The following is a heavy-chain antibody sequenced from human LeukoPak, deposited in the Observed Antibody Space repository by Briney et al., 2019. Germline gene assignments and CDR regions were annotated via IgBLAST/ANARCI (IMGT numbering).Heavy chain of an antibody. D-gene: IGHD1-26*01. CDR3: ARWWWELIGFDP. Sequence: SETLSLTCTVSGGSISSGDYYWSWIRQPPGKGLEWIGYIYYSGSTYYNPSLKSRVTISVDTSKNQFSLKLSSVTAADTAVYYCARWWWELIGFDPWGQGTLVTVSS. V-gene: IGHV4-30-4*01. J-gene: IGHJ5*02. CDR2: IYYSGST. CDR1: GGSISSGDYY.